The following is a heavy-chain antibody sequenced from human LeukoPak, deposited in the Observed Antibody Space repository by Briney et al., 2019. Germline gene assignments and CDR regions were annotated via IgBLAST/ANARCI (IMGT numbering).Heavy chain of an antibody. Sequence: GGSLRLSCAASGFTFSIHDMYWIRQSPGKGLECVSVISRGGISYYADSVKGRFTISRDNSKNTLYLQMNSLRAEDTAVYYCAKASSHYDFWSGYSYFDYWGQGTLVTVSS. D-gene: IGHD3-3*01. J-gene: IGHJ4*02. CDR3: AKASSHYDFWSGYSYFDY. CDR2: ISRGGIS. CDR1: GFTFSIHD. V-gene: IGHV3-23*01.